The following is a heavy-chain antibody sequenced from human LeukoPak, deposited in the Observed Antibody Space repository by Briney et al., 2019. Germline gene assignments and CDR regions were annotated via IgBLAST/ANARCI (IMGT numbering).Heavy chain of an antibody. CDR3: ARGKAYCGGDCYSGSDY. D-gene: IGHD2-21*02. CDR1: GFTFDDYA. Sequence: GGSLRLSCAASGFTFDDYAMHWVRQAPGKGLEWVSGISWNSGSIGYADSVKGRFTISRDNAKNSLYLQMNSLRAEDTAVYYCARGKAYCGGDCYSGSDYWGQGTLVTVSS. CDR2: ISWNSGSI. J-gene: IGHJ4*02. V-gene: IGHV3-9*01.